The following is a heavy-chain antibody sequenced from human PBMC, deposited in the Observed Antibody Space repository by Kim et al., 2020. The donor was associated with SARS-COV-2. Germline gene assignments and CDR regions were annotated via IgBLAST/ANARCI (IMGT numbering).Heavy chain of an antibody. V-gene: IGHV3-74*01. CDR1: GFTFSSYW. Sequence: GGSLRLSCAASGFTFSSYWMHWVRQAPGKGLVWVSRINSDGSNTSYADSVKGRFTISRDNAKNTLYLQMNSLRAEDTAVYYCARDPGSPYSSSWYGDNWFDPWGQGTLVTVSS. J-gene: IGHJ5*02. D-gene: IGHD6-13*01. CDR2: INSDGSNT. CDR3: ARDPGSPYSSSWYGDNWFDP.